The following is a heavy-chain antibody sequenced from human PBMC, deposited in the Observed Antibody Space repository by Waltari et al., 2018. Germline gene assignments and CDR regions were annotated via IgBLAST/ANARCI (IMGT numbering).Heavy chain of an antibody. CDR2: IYYSGST. J-gene: IGHJ3*02. D-gene: IGHD6-6*01. Sequence: QLQLQESGPGLVKPSETLSLTCTVSGGSISSSSYYWGWIRPPPGKGLEWIGSIYYSGSTYYNPSLKSRVTISVDTSKNQFSLKLSSVTAADTAVYYCARGLSSSSGRAFDIWGQGTMVTVSS. CDR3: ARGLSSSSGRAFDI. CDR1: GGSISSSSYY. V-gene: IGHV4-39*07.